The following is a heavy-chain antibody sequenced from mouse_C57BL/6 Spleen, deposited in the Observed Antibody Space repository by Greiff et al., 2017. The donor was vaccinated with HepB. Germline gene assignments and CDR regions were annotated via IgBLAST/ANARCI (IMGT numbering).Heavy chain of an antibody. J-gene: IGHJ3*01. V-gene: IGHV3-1*01. D-gene: IGHD1-1*01. CDR3: ATYYGSSYEEGGFAY. Sequence: EVQLQESGPGMVKPSQSLSLTCTVTGYSITSGYDWHWIRHFPGNKLEWMGYISYSGSTNYNPSLKSRISITHDTSKNHFFLKLNSVTTEDTATYYCATYYGSSYEEGGFAYWGQGTLVTVSA. CDR2: ISYSGST. CDR1: GYSITSGYD.